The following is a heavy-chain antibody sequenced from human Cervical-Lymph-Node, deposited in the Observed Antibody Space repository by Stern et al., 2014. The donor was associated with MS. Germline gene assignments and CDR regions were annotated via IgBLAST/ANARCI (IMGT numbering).Heavy chain of an antibody. CDR2: IIPIFGST. Sequence: QVQLVQSGAEVTKPGSSVKVSCKASGGTFSDYAISWVRQAPGQGLEWMGGIIPIFGSTAYAQDFQGRFTITADDSTTTAYMDLSSLRSEDTAVYYCARGAYCGGDCYWGWFDSWGQGTLVTVSS. CDR1: GGTFSDYA. D-gene: IGHD2-21*02. J-gene: IGHJ5*01. CDR3: ARGAYCGGDCYWGWFDS. V-gene: IGHV1-69*01.